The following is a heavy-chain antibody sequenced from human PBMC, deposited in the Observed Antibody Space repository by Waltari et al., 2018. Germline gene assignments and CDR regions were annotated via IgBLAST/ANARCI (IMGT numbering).Heavy chain of an antibody. CDR3: AKPSLDY. J-gene: IGHJ4*02. Sequence: EVQLLESGGGLVQPGGSLRLSCAASGFTFSSYDMNWVRQAPGKGLGGVSGISGSGGSTYYADSVKGRFTISRDNSKNTLYLQMNSLRAEDTAVYYCAKPSLDYWGQGTLVTVSS. CDR2: ISGSGGST. CDR1: GFTFSSYD. V-gene: IGHV3-23*01.